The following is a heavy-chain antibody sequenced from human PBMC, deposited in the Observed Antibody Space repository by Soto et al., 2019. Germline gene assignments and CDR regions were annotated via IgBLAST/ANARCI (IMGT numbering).Heavy chain of an antibody. CDR2: IYSGGSA. J-gene: IGHJ6*02. CDR1: GFTVSSNY. D-gene: IGHD2-15*01. V-gene: IGHV3-66*01. Sequence: GGSLRLSCAASGFTVSSNYMSWVLQAPGKGLERVSVIYSGGSAYYADSVKGRFTISRDNSKNTLYLQMNSLRAEDTAVYYCAIVPASKYCSGGSCYHYYYYGMDVWGQGT. CDR3: AIVPASKYCSGGSCYHYYYYGMDV.